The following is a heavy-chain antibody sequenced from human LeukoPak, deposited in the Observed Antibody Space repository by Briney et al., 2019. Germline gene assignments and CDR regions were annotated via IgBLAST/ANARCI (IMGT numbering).Heavy chain of an antibody. J-gene: IGHJ3*02. Sequence: GASVKVSCKASGYTFTSYYMHWVRQAPGQGLEWMGGIIPIFGTTNYAQKFQGRVTMTEDTSTDTAYMELTSLRSEDTAVYYCATAIVVVVASTAAFDIWGQGTMVTVSS. CDR1: GYTFTSYY. CDR3: ATAIVVVVASTAAFDI. CDR2: IIPIFGTT. D-gene: IGHD2-15*01. V-gene: IGHV1-46*01.